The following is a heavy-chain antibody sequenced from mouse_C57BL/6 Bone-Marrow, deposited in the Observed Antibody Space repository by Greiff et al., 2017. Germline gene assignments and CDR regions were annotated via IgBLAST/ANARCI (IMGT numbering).Heavy chain of an antibody. Sequence: EVKLVESGGGLVKPGGSLKLSCAASGFTFSSYAMSWVRQTPEKRLEWVATISAGGSYAYYPDNVKGRFTISRDNAKNNLYLQMSHLKSEDTAMYYCARDGVAYWGQGTLVTVSA. CDR2: ISAGGSYA. CDR1: GFTFSSYA. CDR3: ARDGVAY. J-gene: IGHJ3*01. V-gene: IGHV5-4*01.